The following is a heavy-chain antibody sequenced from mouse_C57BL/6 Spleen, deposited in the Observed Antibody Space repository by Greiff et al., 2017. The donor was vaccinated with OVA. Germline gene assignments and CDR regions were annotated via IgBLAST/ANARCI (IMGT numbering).Heavy chain of an antibody. CDR3: AREGSGQGRGYFDY. CDR2: IYPSDGET. CDR1: GYTFTSYW. Sequence: VQLQQSGAELVRPGSSVKLSCKASGYTFTSYWMDWVKQRPGQGLEWIGNIYPSDGETHYNQKFKDKATLTVDKSSSTAYMQLSSLTSEDSAVYCGAREGSGQGRGYFDYWGQGTTLTVSA. D-gene: IGHD3-2*02. J-gene: IGHJ2*01. V-gene: IGHV1-61*01.